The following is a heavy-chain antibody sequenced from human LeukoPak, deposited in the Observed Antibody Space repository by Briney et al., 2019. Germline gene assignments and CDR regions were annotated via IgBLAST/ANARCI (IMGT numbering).Heavy chain of an antibody. CDR1: GFTFSSYG. CDR3: AKSNGSGSYYIPWPFDY. CDR2: ISVSGGST. Sequence: SGGSLRLSCAASGFTFSSYGMTWVRQAPGKGLEWVSAISVSGGSTYYADSVKGRFTISRDNSKNTLYLQMNTLRAEDTAVYYCAKSNGSGSYYIPWPFDYWGQGTLVTVSS. V-gene: IGHV3-23*01. J-gene: IGHJ4*02. D-gene: IGHD3-10*01.